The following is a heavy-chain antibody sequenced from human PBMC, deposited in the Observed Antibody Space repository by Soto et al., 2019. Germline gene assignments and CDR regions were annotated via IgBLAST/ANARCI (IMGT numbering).Heavy chain of an antibody. D-gene: IGHD2-8*01. V-gene: IGHV4-59*01. CDR1: GGSISSYY. CDR3: ARAPKYVHKNWFDP. Sequence: PSETLSLTCTVSGGSISSYYWSWIRQPPGKGLEWIGYIYYSGSTNYNPSLKSRVTISVDTSKNQFSLKLSSVTAADTAVYYCARAPKYVHKNWFDPWGQGTLVTVSS. CDR2: IYYSGST. J-gene: IGHJ5*02.